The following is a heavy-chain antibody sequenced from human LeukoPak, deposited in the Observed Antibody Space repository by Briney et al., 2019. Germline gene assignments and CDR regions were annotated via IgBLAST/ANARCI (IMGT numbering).Heavy chain of an antibody. CDR1: GVSISNYY. J-gene: IGHJ6*04. CDR3: ARVATMVRGSNGMDV. D-gene: IGHD3-10*01. CDR2: IYYSGST. Sequence: PSETLSLTCTVSGVSISNYYWTWIRQPPGKGLEWIGHIYYSGSTNYNPSLRSRATISVDTSKKQFSLNLSSVTAADTALYYCARVATMVRGSNGMDVWGKGTTVTVSS. V-gene: IGHV4-59*01.